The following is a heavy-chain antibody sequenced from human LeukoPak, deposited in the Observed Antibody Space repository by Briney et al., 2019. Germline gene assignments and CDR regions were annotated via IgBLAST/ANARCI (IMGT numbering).Heavy chain of an antibody. CDR1: GGSISSGGYY. CDR2: ICYSGST. V-gene: IGHV4-31*03. J-gene: IGHJ4*02. Sequence: SETLSLTCTVSGGSISSGGYYWSWIRQHPGKGLEWIGYICYSGSTYYNPSLKSRVTISVDTSKNQFSLKLSSVTAADTAVYYCWAIVTTIKLDFWGQGTLVTVSS. D-gene: IGHD5-12*01. CDR3: WAIVTTIKLDF.